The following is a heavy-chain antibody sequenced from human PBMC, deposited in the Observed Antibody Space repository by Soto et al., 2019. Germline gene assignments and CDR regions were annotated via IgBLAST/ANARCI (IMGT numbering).Heavy chain of an antibody. D-gene: IGHD6-19*01. J-gene: IGHJ4*02. V-gene: IGHV4-39*01. Sequence: QLQLQASGPGLVKPSETLSLTCRVSDGSMNSDSSYWGWIRQPPGKGLEWIGVINHSGSTYHNLSLKGRVTMSVDASRNQFSLKLTAMTAADTAVYYCARLGGYGSVGYYDLWDSWGQGTLVTVSS. CDR1: DGSMNSDSSY. CDR3: ARLGGYGSVGYYDLWDS. CDR2: INHSGST.